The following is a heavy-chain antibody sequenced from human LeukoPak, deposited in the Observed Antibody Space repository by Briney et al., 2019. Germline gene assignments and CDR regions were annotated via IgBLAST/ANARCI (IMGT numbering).Heavy chain of an antibody. Sequence: PSETLSLTCTVSGDSISSYYWSWIRQPPGKGLEWIGYIYYSGSTNYNPSLKSRVTISVDTSKNQFSLKLSSVTAADTAVYYCARGGDSSGWYAVDYWGQGTLVTVSS. CDR1: GDSISSYY. CDR3: ARGGDSSGWYAVDY. J-gene: IGHJ4*02. V-gene: IGHV4-59*01. D-gene: IGHD6-19*01. CDR2: IYYSGST.